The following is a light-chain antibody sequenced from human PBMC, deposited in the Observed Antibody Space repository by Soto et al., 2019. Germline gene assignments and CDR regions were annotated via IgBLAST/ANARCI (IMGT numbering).Light chain of an antibody. CDR2: VNSDGSH. CDR3: QTWGTGIQV. J-gene: IGLJ3*02. CDR1: SGHSSYA. V-gene: IGLV4-69*01. Sequence: QSVLTQSPSVSASLGASVKLTCTLSSGHSSYAIAWHQQQPEKGPRYLLKVNSDGSHNKGDGITDRFSGSSSGAERYLTISSRQSEDEPDYYCQTWGTGIQVFGGGTKLTVL.